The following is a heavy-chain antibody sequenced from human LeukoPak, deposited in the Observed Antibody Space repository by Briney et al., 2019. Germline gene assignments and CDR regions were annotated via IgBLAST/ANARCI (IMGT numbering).Heavy chain of an antibody. V-gene: IGHV3-7*01. J-gene: IGHJ6*03. CDR2: IKQDGSEK. CDR1: GFTFSSYW. Sequence: GGSLRLSCAASGFTFSSYWLSWVRPAPGKGLEWVANIKQDGSEKCYVDSVKGRFTISRDNAKNSLYLQMSSLRAEDTAVYYCARVPAAYYYYYFHMDVWGKGTKVTVSS. CDR3: ARVPAAYYYYYFHMDV. D-gene: IGHD2-2*01.